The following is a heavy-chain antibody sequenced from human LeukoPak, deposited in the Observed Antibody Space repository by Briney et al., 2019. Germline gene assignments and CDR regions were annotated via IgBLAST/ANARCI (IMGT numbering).Heavy chain of an antibody. D-gene: IGHD1-7*01. J-gene: IGHJ6*03. CDR1: GYTFNNYG. V-gene: IGHV1-18*01. CDR3: ARAGTPYYYYTNIDV. Sequence: ASVKVSCKASGYTFNNYGISWVRQAPGQGLEWMGWIGAYNGKTRYTQKFQGRVTMTTDTSTSTAYMELRSLRFDDTAVYYCARAGTPYYYYTNIDVWGKGITVPVSS. CDR2: IGAYNGKT.